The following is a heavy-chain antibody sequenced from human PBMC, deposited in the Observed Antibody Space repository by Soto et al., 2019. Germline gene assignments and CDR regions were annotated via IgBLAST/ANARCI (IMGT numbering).Heavy chain of an antibody. Sequence: GGSLRLSCAASGFTFSSYGMHWVRQAPGKGLEWVAVIWYDGSNKYYADSVKGRFTISRDNSKNTLYLQMNSLRAEDTAVYYCASIPLFGWLARDYWGQGTLVTVSS. CDR1: GFTFSSYG. V-gene: IGHV3-33*01. D-gene: IGHD6-19*01. J-gene: IGHJ4*02. CDR3: ASIPLFGWLARDY. CDR2: IWYDGSNK.